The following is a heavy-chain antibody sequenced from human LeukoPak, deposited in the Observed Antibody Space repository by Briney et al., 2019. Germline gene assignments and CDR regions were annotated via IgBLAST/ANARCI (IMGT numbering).Heavy chain of an antibody. J-gene: IGHJ4*02. D-gene: IGHD3-10*01. V-gene: IGHV3-30*18. CDR2: KSYEGSNK. Sequence: GGPLRPSCEASGLNSIKLAIHGSGRPPGKGLEGWEVKSYEGSNKYYADSVKGRFTISRDNSKKTLYLQMNSLRAEDTAVYYCAKDPSPTLLWFGSQFDNWGQGALVTVSS. CDR1: GLNSIKLA. CDR3: AKDPSPTLLWFGSQFDN.